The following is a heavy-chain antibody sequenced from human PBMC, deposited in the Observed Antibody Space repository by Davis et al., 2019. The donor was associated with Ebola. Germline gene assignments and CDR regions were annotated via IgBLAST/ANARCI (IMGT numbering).Heavy chain of an antibody. Sequence: MPSETLSLTFTVSGGSIRSYYWSWIRQPPRKGLEWIGHVYYSGHTNYNPSLKSRVTISLETSKTQFSLKLSSVTAADTAVYYCARYYYDSSGNSYGMDVWGQGTTVTVSS. J-gene: IGHJ6*02. CDR2: VYYSGHT. CDR1: GGSIRSYY. D-gene: IGHD3-22*01. V-gene: IGHV4-59*01. CDR3: ARYYYDSSGNSYGMDV.